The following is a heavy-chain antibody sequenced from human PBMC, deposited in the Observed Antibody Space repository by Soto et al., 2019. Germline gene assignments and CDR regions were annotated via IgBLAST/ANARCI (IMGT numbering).Heavy chain of an antibody. D-gene: IGHD2-15*01. Sequence: QITLKESGPTLVKPTQTLTLTCTFSGFSLSTSGVGVGWIRQPPGKALEWLALIYWDDDKRYSPSLKSRLTITKDTSKNQVVLTMTNMDPVDTATYYCAHRRGGYCSGGSCYGRDYFDYWGQGTLVTVSS. CDR2: IYWDDDK. V-gene: IGHV2-5*02. J-gene: IGHJ4*02. CDR1: GFSLSTSGVG. CDR3: AHRRGGYCSGGSCYGRDYFDY.